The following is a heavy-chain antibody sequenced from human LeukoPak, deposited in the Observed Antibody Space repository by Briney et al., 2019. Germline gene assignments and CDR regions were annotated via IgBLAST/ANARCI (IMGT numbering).Heavy chain of an antibody. CDR3: ARGVIAVAGLFDY. D-gene: IGHD6-19*01. Sequence: GGSLRLSCAASGFAFSSYSMNWVRQAPGKGLEWVSSISSSSSYIYYADSVKGRFTISRDNAKNSLYLQMNSLRAEDTAVYYCARGVIAVAGLFDYWGQGTLVTVSS. CDR1: GFAFSSYS. J-gene: IGHJ4*02. V-gene: IGHV3-21*01. CDR2: ISSSSSYI.